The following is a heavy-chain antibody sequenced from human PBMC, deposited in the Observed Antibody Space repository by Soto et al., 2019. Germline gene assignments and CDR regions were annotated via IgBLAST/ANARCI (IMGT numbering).Heavy chain of an antibody. CDR3: AKDYWPARGSGSPLDY. CDR2: ISYDGSNK. V-gene: IGHV3-30*18. D-gene: IGHD3-10*01. CDR1: GITFSSYD. Sequence: GVSLKLSCAASGITFSSYDMHWVRQAPGKGLEWVAVISYDGSNKYYADSVKGRFTISRDNAKNTLYLQMSSLRAEDTAVYYCAKDYWPARGSGSPLDYRGQGTLVTVT. J-gene: IGHJ4*02.